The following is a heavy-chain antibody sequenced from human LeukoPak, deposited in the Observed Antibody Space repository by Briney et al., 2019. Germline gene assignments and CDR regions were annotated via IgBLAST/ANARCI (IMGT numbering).Heavy chain of an antibody. CDR2: IDPSDSYT. CDR1: GYSFTTYW. D-gene: IGHD4-23*01. J-gene: IGHJ5*02. V-gene: IGHV5-10-1*01. CDR3: ARYGGDSNWFDP. Sequence: PGGSLKISCKGSGYSFTTYWISWVRQMPGKGLEWMGRIDPSDSYTNYSPSFQGHVTISADKSFSTAYLQWTSLKASDTAMYYCARYGGDSNWFDPWGQGTLVTVSS.